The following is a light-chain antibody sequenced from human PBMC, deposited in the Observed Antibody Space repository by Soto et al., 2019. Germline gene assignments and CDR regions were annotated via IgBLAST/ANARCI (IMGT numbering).Light chain of an antibody. Sequence: DIQLTQSPSFLSASVGDRVTLTCRASQGISSDLAWYQQNPAKAPKLLIYAASTLQNGVPSTFSGSGSGTEFTLTISSLQPEDFGTYYCQQFKSYPITFGQGTRLQIK. CDR3: QQFKSYPIT. CDR2: AAS. J-gene: IGKJ5*01. CDR1: QGISSD. V-gene: IGKV1-9*01.